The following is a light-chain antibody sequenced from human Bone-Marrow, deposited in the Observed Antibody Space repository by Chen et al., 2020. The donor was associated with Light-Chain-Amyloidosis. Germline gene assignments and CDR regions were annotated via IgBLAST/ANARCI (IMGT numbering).Light chain of an antibody. CDR1: QRISNY. CDR2: AAS. J-gene: IGKJ5*01. CDR3: QQSYSMSSIT. Sequence: DIQMRKSPSNLAASVGDRVTITCRASQRISNYLNWYQQKPGKAPKLLIHAASTLQSWVPLRFSGSGSGTDFILTISSVQPEDFAIYYCQQSYSMSSITFGQGTRLEIK. V-gene: IGKV1-39*01.